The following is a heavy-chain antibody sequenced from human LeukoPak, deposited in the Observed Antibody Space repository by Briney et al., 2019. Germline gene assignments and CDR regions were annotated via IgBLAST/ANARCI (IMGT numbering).Heavy chain of an antibody. CDR1: GGSISSSSYY. V-gene: IGHV4-39*07. J-gene: IGHJ6*03. CDR3: ARWSGSVTARNYYYYMDI. CDR2: IYYSGST. D-gene: IGHD6-6*01. Sequence: SETLSLTCTVSGGSISSSSYYWGWIRQPPGKGLEWIGSIYYSGSTYYNPSLKSRVTISVDTSKNQFSLKLSSVTAADTAVYYCARWSGSVTARNYYYYMDIWGEGTTVTVSS.